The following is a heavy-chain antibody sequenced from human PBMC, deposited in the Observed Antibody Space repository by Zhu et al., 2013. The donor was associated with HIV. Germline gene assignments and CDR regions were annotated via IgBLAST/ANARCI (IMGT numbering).Heavy chain of an antibody. D-gene: IGHD3-16*01. CDR1: GYSFTSYW. CDR2: IYPGDSDT. V-gene: IGHV5-51*01. J-gene: IGHJ5*02. Sequence: VQLVQSGAEVKKPGESLKISCKGSGYSFTSYWIGWVRQMPGKGLEWMGIIYPGDSDTRYSPSFQGQVTISADKSISTAYLQWSSLKASDTAMYYCARQDVWGSYPSNWFDPWGQGTLVTVSS. CDR3: ARQDVWGSYPSNWFDP.